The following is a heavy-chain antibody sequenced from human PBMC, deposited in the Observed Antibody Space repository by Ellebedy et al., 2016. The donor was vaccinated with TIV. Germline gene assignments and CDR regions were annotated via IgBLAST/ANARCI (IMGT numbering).Heavy chain of an antibody. CDR3: ARGVLIGSSSSRNPY. J-gene: IGHJ4*02. CDR2: MNPNSGNT. Sequence: ASVKVSXKASGYTFTTYDIHWVRQAAGQGLEWMGWMNPNSGNTGYAQKFQGRVTMTRNSSTSTAYMELSSLTSEDTAVYYCARGVLIGSSSSRNPYWGQGTLDTVSS. D-gene: IGHD6-6*01. CDR1: GYTFTTYD. V-gene: IGHV1-8*01.